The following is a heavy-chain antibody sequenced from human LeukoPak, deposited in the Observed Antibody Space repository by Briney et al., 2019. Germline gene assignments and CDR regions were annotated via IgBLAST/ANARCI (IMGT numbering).Heavy chain of an antibody. D-gene: IGHD3-10*01. V-gene: IGHV3-23*01. Sequence: PGGSLRLSCAASGFTFSSYAMSWVRQAPGKGLEWVSDINGSGGSTYYADSVKGRFTISRDNSQNTLYLQLNSLRAEDTAIYYCAKVTYGSGTYGAFDSWGQGTLVTVSS. CDR1: GFTFSSYA. CDR3: AKVTYGSGTYGAFDS. CDR2: INGSGGST. J-gene: IGHJ4*02.